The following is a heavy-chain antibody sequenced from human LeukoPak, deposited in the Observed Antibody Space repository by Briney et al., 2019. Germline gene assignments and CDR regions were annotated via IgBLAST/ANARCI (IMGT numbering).Heavy chain of an antibody. Sequence: PGGSPRLSCAASGFTFSSYAMHWVRQAPGKGLEWVAVISYDGSNKYYADSVKGRFTISRDNSKNTLYLQMNSLRAEDTAVYYCATTGTKAYWGQGTLVTVSS. CDR2: ISYDGSNK. CDR1: GFTFSSYA. CDR3: ATTGTKAY. J-gene: IGHJ4*02. V-gene: IGHV3-30-3*01. D-gene: IGHD1-1*01.